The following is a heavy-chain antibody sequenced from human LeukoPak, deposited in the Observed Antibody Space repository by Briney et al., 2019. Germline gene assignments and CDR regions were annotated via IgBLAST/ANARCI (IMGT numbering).Heavy chain of an antibody. D-gene: IGHD1/OR15-1a*01. CDR3: AGGNSMDV. Sequence: GGPLRLPCAVSGFPFSNSWKFWVRQAPGKGLEGVANIKSDGSGISYVDTVKGRFIISRDNARNSLYLQMNSLRVEDTAVYFCAGGNSMDVWGKGTAVTVSS. CDR2: IKSDGSGI. J-gene: IGHJ6*04. V-gene: IGHV3-7*03. CDR1: GFPFSNSW.